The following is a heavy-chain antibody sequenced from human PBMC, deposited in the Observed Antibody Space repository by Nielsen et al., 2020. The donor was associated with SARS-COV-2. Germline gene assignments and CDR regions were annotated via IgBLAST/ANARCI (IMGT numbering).Heavy chain of an antibody. V-gene: IGHV3-9*01. CDR3: AKDPYYYDSSGYYVV. J-gene: IGHJ4*02. Sequence: SLKISCAASGFTFDDYAMHWVRQAPGKGLEWVSGISWNSGSIGYADSVKGRFTFSRDNAKNSLYLQMNSLRAEDTALYYCAKDPYYYDSSGYYVVWGQGTLVTVSS. CDR2: ISWNSGSI. CDR1: GFTFDDYA. D-gene: IGHD3-22*01.